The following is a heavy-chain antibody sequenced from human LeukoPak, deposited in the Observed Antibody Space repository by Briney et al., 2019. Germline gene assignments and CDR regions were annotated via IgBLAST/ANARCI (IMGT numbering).Heavy chain of an antibody. J-gene: IGHJ6*02. Sequence: GGSLRLSCAAFGFTFSDYDMTWIRQTPGKGLEWVSYISNSGSSIYYADSVRGRFTISRDNAKISLSLQMNSLRAEDTAVYYCARATGGYSTSWSNAYYFYGMDVWGQGTTVTVSS. D-gene: IGHD6-13*01. CDR2: ISNSGSSI. CDR1: GFTFSDYD. CDR3: ARATGGYSTSWSNAYYFYGMDV. V-gene: IGHV3-11*01.